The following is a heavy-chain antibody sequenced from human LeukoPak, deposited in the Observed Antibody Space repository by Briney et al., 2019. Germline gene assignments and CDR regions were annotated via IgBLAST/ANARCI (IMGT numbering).Heavy chain of an antibody. CDR1: GFTFRSHG. CDR3: ARDRRGSENYHYFDY. J-gene: IGHJ4*02. V-gene: IGHV3-33*01. Sequence: GRSLRLSCAASGFTFRSHGMRWVRQAPGKGLEWVEGIWYDGSNNYYADSVKGRFTISRDNSKNTLYLEMNSLRAEDTAVYYCARDRRGSENYHYFDYWGQGTLVTVSS. D-gene: IGHD3-10*01. CDR2: IWYDGSNN.